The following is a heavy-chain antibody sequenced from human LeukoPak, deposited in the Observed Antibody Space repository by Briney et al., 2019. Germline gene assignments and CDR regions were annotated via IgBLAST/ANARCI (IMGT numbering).Heavy chain of an antibody. D-gene: IGHD6-19*01. CDR1: GFPFSSYS. V-gene: IGHV3-21*01. CDR2: ISSSSSYI. Sequence: GGSLRLSCAASGFPFSSYSMNWVRQAPGKGLEWVSSISSSSSYIYYADSVKGRFTISRDNAKNSLYLQMNSLRAEDTAVYYCARVVSSGWPYYFDYWGQGTLVTVSS. CDR3: ARVVSSGWPYYFDY. J-gene: IGHJ4*02.